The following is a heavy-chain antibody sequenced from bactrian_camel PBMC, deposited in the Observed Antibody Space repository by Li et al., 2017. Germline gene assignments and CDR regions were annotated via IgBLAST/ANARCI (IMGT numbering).Heavy chain of an antibody. CDR2: IENAKNT. Sequence: HVQLVESGGGSVQAGGSLRLSCAASGPNYSLYCMAWFRQAPGKEREGVAHIENAKNTTYADSVKGRFTISKDNAKNTLFLQMNSLEPEDSGLYYCAAGTFFCTPGNCYCRREYTSWGQGTQVTVS. V-gene: IGHV3S53*01. CDR3: AAGTFFCTPGNCYCRREYTS. J-gene: IGHJ4*01. CDR1: GPNYSLYC. D-gene: IGHD2*01.